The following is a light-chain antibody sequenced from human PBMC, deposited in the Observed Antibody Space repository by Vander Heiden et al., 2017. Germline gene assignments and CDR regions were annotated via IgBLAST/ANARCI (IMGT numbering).Light chain of an antibody. CDR3: RAWDSSTAVV. J-gene: IGLJ2*01. Sequence: SDELTQPPSVPVSPGQTARITCSGDKLGDKYACWYQQKPGQSPVLVIYQDSEPPSGIPERFSGSNSGNTATLTIGGAQAMDEADYYCRAWDSSTAVVFGGGTKLTVL. V-gene: IGLV3-1*01. CDR2: QDS. CDR1: KLGDKY.